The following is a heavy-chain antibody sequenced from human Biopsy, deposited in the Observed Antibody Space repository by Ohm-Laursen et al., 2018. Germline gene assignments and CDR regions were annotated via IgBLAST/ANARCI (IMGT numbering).Heavy chain of an antibody. V-gene: IGHV3-30*03. CDR1: GFTFTSYA. J-gene: IGHJ2*01. CDR2: ISYGGSGA. D-gene: IGHD4-11*01. Sequence: SLRLSCSASGFTFTSYAMHWVRQAPGKGLEWVAVISYGGSGAYYADSLQGRFIISRDNPKNTVDLQMNSLRAEDTAVYFCARDGKRWDYSTYFSWHFDLWGRGTLVTVSS. CDR3: ARDGKRWDYSTYFSWHFDL.